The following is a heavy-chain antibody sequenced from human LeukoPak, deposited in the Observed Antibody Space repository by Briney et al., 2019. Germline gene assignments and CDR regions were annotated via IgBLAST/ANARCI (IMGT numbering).Heavy chain of an antibody. CDR1: GYTFTSYG. V-gene: IGHV1-18*01. J-gene: IGHJ4*02. D-gene: IGHD6-6*01. CDR2: ISAYNGNT. Sequence: ASVKVSCKASGYTFTSYGISWVRQAPGQGLKWMAWISAYNGNTNYAQNLQGRFTMTTDTSTGTAYMELRSLRSDDTAFYYCARRTYSSSSSLFDYWGQGTLVTVSS. CDR3: ARRTYSSSSSLFDY.